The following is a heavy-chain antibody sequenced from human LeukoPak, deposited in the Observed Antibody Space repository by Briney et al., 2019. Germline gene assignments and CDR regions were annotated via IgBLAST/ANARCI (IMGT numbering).Heavy chain of an antibody. V-gene: IGHV3-21*01. Sequence: GGSLRLSCAASGFTFSRYRMNWVRQAPGKGLELVTSITSSSSYIYYADSVRGRFTISRDNAKNSLYLQMNSLRAEDTAVYYCAKDQGGSGYGLTFDYWGQGTLVTVSS. CDR3: AKDQGGSGYGLTFDY. CDR1: GFTFSRYR. J-gene: IGHJ4*02. D-gene: IGHD6-25*01. CDR2: ITSSSSYI.